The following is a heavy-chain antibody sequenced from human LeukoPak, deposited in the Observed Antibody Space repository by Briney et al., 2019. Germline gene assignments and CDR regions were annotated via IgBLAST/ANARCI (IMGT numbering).Heavy chain of an antibody. V-gene: IGHV3-20*04. CDR3: ARESSGWYDFGY. CDR1: GFTLSRYS. D-gene: IGHD6-19*01. CDR2: IIWNGGSR. Sequence: GGSLRLSCAASGFTLSRYSMNWVRQAPGKGLEWVSGIIWNGGSRGYADSVKGRFTISRDNARNSLYLQMNSLRAEDTAVYYCARESSGWYDFGYWGQGTLVTVSS. J-gene: IGHJ4*02.